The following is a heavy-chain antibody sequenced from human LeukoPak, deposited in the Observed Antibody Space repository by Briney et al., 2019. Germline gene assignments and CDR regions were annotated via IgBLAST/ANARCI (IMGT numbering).Heavy chain of an antibody. D-gene: IGHD3-10*01. Sequence: ASVKVSCKASGYTFTGYYMHWVRQAPGQGLKWMGRINPNSGGPNHAQKFQGRVTMTRDTSISTAYMVLSRLRSDDTAVYYCARDLNYYGSGSYYPDYWGQGTLVTVSS. CDR2: INPNSGGP. V-gene: IGHV1-2*06. CDR1: GYTFTGYY. J-gene: IGHJ4*02. CDR3: ARDLNYYGSGSYYPDY.